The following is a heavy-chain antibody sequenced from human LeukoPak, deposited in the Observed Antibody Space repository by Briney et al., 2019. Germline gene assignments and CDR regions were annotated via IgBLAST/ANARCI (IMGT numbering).Heavy chain of an antibody. CDR2: IYTSGST. Sequence: SETLSLTCTVSGGSISSYYWSWIRQPAGKGLEWIGRIYTSGSTNYNPSLKSRVTMSVDTSKNQFSLKLSSVTAADTAVYYCAVVPAAIGGYYYYYYMDVWGKGTTVTVSS. CDR3: AVVPAAIGGYYYYYYMDV. D-gene: IGHD2-2*02. J-gene: IGHJ6*03. V-gene: IGHV4-4*07. CDR1: GGSISSYY.